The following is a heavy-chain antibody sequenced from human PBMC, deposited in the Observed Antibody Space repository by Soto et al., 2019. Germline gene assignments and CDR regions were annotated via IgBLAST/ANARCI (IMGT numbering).Heavy chain of an antibody. CDR1: GFTFCDYY. Sequence: GGSLRLCCAASGFTFCDYYMGWIRQAPGKGLEWVSYISSSGSTIYYADSVKGRFTISRDNAKNSLYLQMNSLRAEDTAVYYCARDPWPHYDILTGYTGDNWFDPWGQGTLVTVSS. J-gene: IGHJ5*02. CDR2: ISSSGSTI. D-gene: IGHD3-9*01. CDR3: ARDPWPHYDILTGYTGDNWFDP. V-gene: IGHV3-11*01.